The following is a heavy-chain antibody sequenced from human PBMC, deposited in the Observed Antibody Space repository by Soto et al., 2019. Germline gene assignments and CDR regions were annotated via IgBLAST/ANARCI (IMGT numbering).Heavy chain of an antibody. D-gene: IGHD6-19*01. V-gene: IGHV4-34*01. Sequence: QVQLQQWGAGLLKPSETLSLTCAVYGGSFSGYYWSWIRQPPGKGLEWIGEINHSGSTNYNPSLKSRVTISVDTSKNLFPLKLSSVTAADTAVYDCARSPRFGIAVAGYNWFDPWGQGTLVTVSS. CDR1: GGSFSGYY. CDR2: INHSGST. J-gene: IGHJ5*02. CDR3: ARSPRFGIAVAGYNWFDP.